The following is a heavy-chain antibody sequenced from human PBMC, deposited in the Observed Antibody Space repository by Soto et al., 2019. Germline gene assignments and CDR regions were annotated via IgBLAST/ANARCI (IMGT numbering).Heavy chain of an antibody. V-gene: IGHV3-74*01. CDR3: ARGTYGDYAFDY. D-gene: IGHD4-17*01. CDR1: GFTFSSYW. Sequence: GGSLRLSCAASGFTFSSYWMHWVRQAPGKGLVWVSRINSDGSSTSYADSVKGRFTISRDNTKNTLYLQMNSLRAEDTAVYYCARGTYGDYAFDYWGQGTLVTVSS. CDR2: INSDGSST. J-gene: IGHJ4*02.